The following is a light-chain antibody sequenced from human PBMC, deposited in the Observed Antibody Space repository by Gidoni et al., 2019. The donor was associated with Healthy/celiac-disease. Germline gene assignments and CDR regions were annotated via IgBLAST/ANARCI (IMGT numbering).Light chain of an antibody. CDR1: QGISSY. Sequence: DIQLTQSPSFLSASVVDRVTITCRASQGISSYLAWYQQKPGKAPKLLIYAASTLQSGVPSRFSGSGSVPEFTLTLSCLQPEDFATYYCQQLNSYPPGTFGQGTRLEIK. CDR3: QQLNSYPPGT. V-gene: IGKV1-9*01. J-gene: IGKJ5*01. CDR2: AAS.